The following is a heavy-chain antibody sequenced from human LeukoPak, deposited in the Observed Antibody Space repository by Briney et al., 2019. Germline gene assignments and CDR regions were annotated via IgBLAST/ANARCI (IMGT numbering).Heavy chain of an antibody. J-gene: IGHJ4*02. CDR2: MYYSGSA. V-gene: IGHV4-59*01. Sequence: SETLSLTCTVSGGSIRSDCWTWIRQPPGKGLEWIGYMYYSGSANYSPALKSRVTISLDTSKNQFSLKLSSVTAADTAVYYCAREYCSGNTCYFDYWGQGTLVTVSS. CDR3: AREYCSGNTCYFDY. D-gene: IGHD2-15*01. CDR1: GGSIRSDC.